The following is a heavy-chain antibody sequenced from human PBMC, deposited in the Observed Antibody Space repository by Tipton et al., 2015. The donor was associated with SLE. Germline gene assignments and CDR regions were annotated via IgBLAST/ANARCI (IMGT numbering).Heavy chain of an antibody. Sequence: TLSLTCTASGGSISSSTYYWGWIRQPPGKGLEWIGSIYYSGSTYYNPSLKSRVTISVDTSKNQFSLKLSSVTAADTAVYYCFCFEAGKGMDVWGQGTTVTVSS. D-gene: IGHD6-19*01. J-gene: IGHJ6*02. CDR3: FCFEAGKGMDV. CDR1: GGSISSSTYY. CDR2: IYYSGST. V-gene: IGHV4-39*01.